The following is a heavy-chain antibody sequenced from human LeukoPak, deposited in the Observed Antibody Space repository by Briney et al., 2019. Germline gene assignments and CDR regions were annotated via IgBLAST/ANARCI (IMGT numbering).Heavy chain of an antibody. V-gene: IGHV1-2*02. J-gene: IGHJ4*02. D-gene: IGHD6-19*01. Sequence: GASVKVSCKASGYTFTGYYMHWVRQAPGQGLEWMGWINPNNGDTHYAQKFQGTVTMTRDTSISSTYMELSRLKSDDTAVYYCVRDLGISGWYAPPLGYFDSWGQGTLVTVSS. CDR3: VRDLGISGWYAPPLGYFDS. CDR1: GYTFTGYY. CDR2: INPNNGDT.